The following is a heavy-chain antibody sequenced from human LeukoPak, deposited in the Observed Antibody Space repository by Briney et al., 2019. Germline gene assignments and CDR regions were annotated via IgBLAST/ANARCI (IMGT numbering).Heavy chain of an antibody. J-gene: IGHJ3*02. Sequence: ASVKVSCKASGYTFTGYYMHWVRQAPGQGLEWMGRINPNTGAINYAQKLQGRVTLTRDTSVSTAYMELSGLRSDDTAVYYCTVRKLAVTGPVNAFEIWGQGTMVTVSS. CDR2: INPNTGAI. CDR3: TVRKLAVTGPVNAFEI. CDR1: GYTFTGYY. V-gene: IGHV1-2*06. D-gene: IGHD6-19*01.